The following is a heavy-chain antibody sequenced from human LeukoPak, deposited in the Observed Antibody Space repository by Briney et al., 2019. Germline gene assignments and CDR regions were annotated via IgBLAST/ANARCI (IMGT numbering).Heavy chain of an antibody. D-gene: IGHD3-10*01. V-gene: IGHV4-59*08. CDR1: GGSISSYY. J-gene: IGHJ3*02. CDR2: IYYSGST. CDR3: ARVRPVIRGVQGAFDI. Sequence: PSETLSLTCTVSGGSISSYYWSWIRQPLGKGLEWIGYIYYSGSTNYNPSLKSRVTISVDTSKNQFSLKLSSVTAADTAVYYCARVRPVIRGVQGAFDIWGQGTMVTVSS.